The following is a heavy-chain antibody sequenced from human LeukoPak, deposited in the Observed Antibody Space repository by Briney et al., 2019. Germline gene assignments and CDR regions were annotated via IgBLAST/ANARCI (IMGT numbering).Heavy chain of an antibody. CDR1: GGSISSYY. CDR2: IYHSGSA. CDR3: ARSPSYNDILTGYFYFDY. Sequence: SETLSLTCTVTGGSISSYYWSWIRQPPGRGLEWIGYIYHSGSAYYNPSLKSRFTISVDTSRNQFSLKVTSVTAADTAVYYFARSPSYNDILTGYFYFDYWGQGTLVTVSS. D-gene: IGHD3-9*01. V-gene: IGHV4-59*12. J-gene: IGHJ4*02.